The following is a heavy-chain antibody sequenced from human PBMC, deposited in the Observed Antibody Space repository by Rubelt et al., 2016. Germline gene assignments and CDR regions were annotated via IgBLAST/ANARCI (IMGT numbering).Heavy chain of an antibody. V-gene: IGHV3-30*04. J-gene: IGHJ5*02. D-gene: IGHD6-19*01. CDR3: TRHRPGASAVAGRFDP. CDR2: ISYDGTNK. Sequence: TYAMHWVRQAPGKGLEWVGIISYDGTNKYYADSVKGRFTISRDNSEKTLYLQMNSLRPEDTAVYYCTRHRPGASAVAGRFDPWGQGTLVTVSS. CDR1: TYA.